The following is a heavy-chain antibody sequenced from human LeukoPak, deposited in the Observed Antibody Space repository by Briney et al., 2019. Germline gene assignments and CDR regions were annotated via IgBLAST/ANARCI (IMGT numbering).Heavy chain of an antibody. J-gene: IGHJ6*02. Sequence: SETLSLTCTVSGGSISSYYWSWIRQPPGKGLEWIGYIYYSGSTNYNPSLKSRVTISVDTSKNQFSLKLSSVTAADTAVYYCARERLTMVRGVIGYYYYGMDVRGQGTTVTVSS. V-gene: IGHV4-59*01. CDR1: GGSISSYY. CDR2: IYYSGST. D-gene: IGHD3-10*01. CDR3: ARERLTMVRGVIGYYYYGMDV.